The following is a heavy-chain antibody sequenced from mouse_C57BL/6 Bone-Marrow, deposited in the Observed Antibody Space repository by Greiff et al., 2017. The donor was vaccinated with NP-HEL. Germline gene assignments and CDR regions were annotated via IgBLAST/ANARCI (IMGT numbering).Heavy chain of an antibody. CDR3: ARWRSTMVTTGYDKDY. CDR2: INPNNGGT. V-gene: IGHV1-18*01. CDR1: GYTFTDYN. D-gene: IGHD2-2*01. J-gene: IGHJ4*01. Sequence: VQLQQSGPELVKPGASVKIPCKASGYTFTDYNMDWVKQSHGKSLEWIGDINPNNGGTIYNQKFKGKATLTVDKSSSTAYMELRSLTSEDTAVYYGARWRSTMVTTGYDKDYWGKGTSVTVSS.